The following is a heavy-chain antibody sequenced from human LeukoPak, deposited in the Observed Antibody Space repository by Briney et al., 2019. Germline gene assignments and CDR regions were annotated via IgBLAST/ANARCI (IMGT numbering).Heavy chain of an antibody. Sequence: KPSETLSLTCTVSGGSISSGDYYWSWIRQPPGKGLEWIGYIYYSGSTYYNPSLKSRVTISVDTAKNQFSLKLSSVTAADTAVYYCARGIAAAAELGLYSGVFDYWGQGTLATVSS. CDR2: IYYSGST. CDR3: ARGIAAAAELGLYSGVFDY. V-gene: IGHV4-30-4*08. J-gene: IGHJ4*02. CDR1: GGSISSGDYY. D-gene: IGHD6-13*01.